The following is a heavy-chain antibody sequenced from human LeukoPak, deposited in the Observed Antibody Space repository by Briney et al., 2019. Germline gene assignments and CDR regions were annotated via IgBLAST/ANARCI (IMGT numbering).Heavy chain of an antibody. V-gene: IGHV3-21*01. D-gene: IGHD3-22*01. CDR2: ISSSSSYI. Sequence: GGSLRLSCAASGFTFSSYSMNWVRQAPAKGLEWVSSISSSSSYIYYADSVKGRFTISRDNAKNSLYLQMNSLRAEDTAVYYCAISYYDSSGYFDYWGQGTLVTVSS. CDR1: GFTFSSYS. J-gene: IGHJ4*02. CDR3: AISYYDSSGYFDY.